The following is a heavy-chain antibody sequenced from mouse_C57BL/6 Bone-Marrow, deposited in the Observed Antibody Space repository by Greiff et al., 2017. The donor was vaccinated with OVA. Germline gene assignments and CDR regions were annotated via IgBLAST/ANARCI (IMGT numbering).Heavy chain of an antibody. CDR3: ARGVLEGLNYFDY. J-gene: IGHJ2*01. D-gene: IGHD2-14*01. Sequence: VQLQQSGAELARPGASVKMSCKASGYTFTSYTMHWVKQRPGQGLEWIGYINPSSGYTKYNQKFKDKATLTADKSSSTAYMQLSSLTSEDSAVYYWARGVLEGLNYFDYWGQGTTLTVSS. CDR1: GYTFTSYT. V-gene: IGHV1-4*01. CDR2: INPSSGYT.